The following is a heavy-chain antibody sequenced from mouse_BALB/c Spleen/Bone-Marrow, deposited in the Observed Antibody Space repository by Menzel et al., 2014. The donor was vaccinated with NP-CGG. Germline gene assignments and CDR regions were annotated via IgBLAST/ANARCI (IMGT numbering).Heavy chain of an antibody. CDR2: SRNKANDYTT. Sequence: DVMLVESGGGLVQPGGSLRLSCATPGFTFSDFYMEWVRQPPGKRLEGIAASRNKANDYTTEYSASVKGQFIVSRDTSQSILYLQMNALRAEDTAIYYCARDYYGSSYWYFDVWGAGTTVTVSS. CDR1: GFTFSDFY. CDR3: ARDYYGSSYWYFDV. D-gene: IGHD1-1*01. J-gene: IGHJ1*01. V-gene: IGHV7-1*02.